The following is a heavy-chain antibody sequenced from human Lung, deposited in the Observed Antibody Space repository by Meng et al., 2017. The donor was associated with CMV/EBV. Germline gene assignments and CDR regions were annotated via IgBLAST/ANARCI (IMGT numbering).Heavy chain of an antibody. CDR2: IYYSGST. CDR3: AREEGIGGFDP. Sequence: QVRRQGPGPGLVKPSETLSLTCTVSGGSISSYYWSWIRQPPGKGLEWIGYIYYSGSTNYNPSLKSRVTISVDTSKNQFSLKLSSVTAADTAVYYCAREEGIGGFDPWGQGTLVTVSS. CDR1: GGSISSYY. D-gene: IGHD3-10*01. J-gene: IGHJ5*02. V-gene: IGHV4-59*01.